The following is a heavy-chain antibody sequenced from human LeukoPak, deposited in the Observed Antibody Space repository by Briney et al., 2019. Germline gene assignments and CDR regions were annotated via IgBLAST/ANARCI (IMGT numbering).Heavy chain of an antibody. J-gene: IGHJ3*02. CDR1: GGSISSGDYY. D-gene: IGHD3-22*01. V-gene: IGHV4-30-4*08. CDR2: IYYSGST. CDR3: ARENRVYYDRPKDAFDI. Sequence: SQALSLTCTVSGGSISSGDYYWSWIRQPPGKGLEWIGYIYYSGSTYYNPSLKSRVTISVDTSKNQFSLKLSSVTAADTAVYYCARENRVYYDRPKDAFDIWGQGTMVTVSS.